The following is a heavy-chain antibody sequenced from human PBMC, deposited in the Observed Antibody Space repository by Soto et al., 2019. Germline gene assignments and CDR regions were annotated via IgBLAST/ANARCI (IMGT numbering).Heavy chain of an antibody. CDR1: GGTFSSYT. J-gene: IGHJ3*02. CDR3: AGHSDYDYIWGSYRPHAFDI. CDR2: IIPILGIA. Sequence: ASVKVSCKASGGTFSSYTISWVRQAPGQGLEWMGRIIPILGIANYAQKFQGRVTITADKSTSTAYMELSSLRSEDTAVYYCAGHSDYDYIWGSYRPHAFDIWGQGTMVTVSS. D-gene: IGHD3-16*02. V-gene: IGHV1-69*02.